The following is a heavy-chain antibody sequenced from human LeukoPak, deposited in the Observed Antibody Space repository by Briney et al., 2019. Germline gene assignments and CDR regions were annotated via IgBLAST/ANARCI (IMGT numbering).Heavy chain of an antibody. CDR3: ARLGRDASDI. J-gene: IGHJ3*02. V-gene: IGHV4-39*01. CDR2: IYYSGST. CDR1: GGSISSSSYY. Sequence: SETLSLTCTVSGGSISSSSYYWGWIRQPPGKGLEWIGSIYYSGSTYYNPSLKSRVTISVDTSKNQFSLKLSSVTAADTAVYYCARLGRDASDIWGQGTMVTVSS.